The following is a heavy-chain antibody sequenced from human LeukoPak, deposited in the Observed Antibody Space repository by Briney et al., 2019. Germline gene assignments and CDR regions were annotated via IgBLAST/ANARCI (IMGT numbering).Heavy chain of an antibody. J-gene: IGHJ3*02. CDR2: IYYSGST. V-gene: IGHV4-59*11. CDR1: GGSISSHY. CDR3: ARVAPYCSSTSCTDAFDI. D-gene: IGHD2-2*01. Sequence: SETLSLTCTVSGGSISSHYWSWIRQPPGKGLEWIGYIYYSGSTNYNPSLKSRVTISVDTSKNQFSLKLSSVTAADTAVHYCARVAPYCSSTSCTDAFDIWGQGTMVTVSS.